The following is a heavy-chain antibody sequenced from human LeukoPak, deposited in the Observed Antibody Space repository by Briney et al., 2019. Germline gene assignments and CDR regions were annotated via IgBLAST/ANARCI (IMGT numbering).Heavy chain of an antibody. Sequence: GGSLRLSCAVSGITLSNYGMSWVRQAPGKGLEWVAGISDSGGRTNYADSVKGRFTISRDNPKNTLYLQMNSLRAEDTAVYFCAKRGVVIRVILVGFHREAYYFDSWAREPWSPSAQ. V-gene: IGHV3-23*01. J-gene: IGHJ4*02. CDR3: AKRGVVIRVILVGFHREAYYFDS. CDR2: ISDSGGRT. D-gene: IGHD3-22*01. CDR1: GITLSNYG.